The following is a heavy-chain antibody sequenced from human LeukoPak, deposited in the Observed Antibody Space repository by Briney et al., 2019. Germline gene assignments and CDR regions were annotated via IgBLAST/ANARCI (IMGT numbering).Heavy chain of an antibody. CDR3: ARPFWKGYDFWAFDI. CDR2: IYPGDSDT. V-gene: IGHV5-51*01. CDR1: GYSFTSYW. J-gene: IGHJ3*02. Sequence: GESLKISCKGSGYSFTSYWIGWVRQMPGKGLEWMGIIYPGDSDTRYSPSFQGQVTISADKSISTAYLQWSSLKASDTAMYYCARPFWKGYDFWAFDIWGQGTMVTVSS. D-gene: IGHD3-3*01.